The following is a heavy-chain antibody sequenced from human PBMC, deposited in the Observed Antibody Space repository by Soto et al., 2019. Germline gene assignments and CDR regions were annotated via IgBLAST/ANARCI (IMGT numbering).Heavy chain of an antibody. V-gene: IGHV1-2*04. D-gene: IGHD1-1*01. Sequence: ASVKVSCKASGYTFTGYYMHWVRQAPGQGLEWMGWINPNSGGTNYAQKFQGWVTMTRATSISTAYMELSRLRSDDPGVYYCASIGSNDYYYGMDVWGQGTTVTVSS. CDR3: ASIGSNDYYYGMDV. J-gene: IGHJ6*02. CDR2: INPNSGGT. CDR1: GYTFTGYY.